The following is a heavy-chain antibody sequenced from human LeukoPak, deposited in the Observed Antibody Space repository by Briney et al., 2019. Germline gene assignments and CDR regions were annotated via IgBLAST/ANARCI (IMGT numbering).Heavy chain of an antibody. CDR3: AKSALTSGPEN. D-gene: IGHD5-12*01. Sequence: GGSLRLSCVASGFTFRTYAMSWVRHAPGRGLEWVSTISGSGGGKYYADSVKGRFTISRDNSKNTLFLQMNSLGAEDTAVYYCAKSALTSGPENWGQGTLVTVSS. J-gene: IGHJ4*02. CDR2: ISGSGGGK. V-gene: IGHV3-23*01. CDR1: GFTFRTYA.